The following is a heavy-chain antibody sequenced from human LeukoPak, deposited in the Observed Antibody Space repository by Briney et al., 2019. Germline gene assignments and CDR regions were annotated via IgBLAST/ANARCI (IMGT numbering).Heavy chain of an antibody. V-gene: IGHV4-4*02. Sequence: PSETLSLTCAVSGGSISSSNWWSWVRQPPGKGLEWIGEIYHSGSTNYNPSLKSRVTISVDTSKNQFSLKLSSVTAADTAVYYCARGAYSSSWHWYFDLWGRGTLVTVSS. D-gene: IGHD6-13*01. CDR3: ARGAYSSSWHWYFDL. CDR1: GGSISSSNW. CDR2: IYHSGST. J-gene: IGHJ2*01.